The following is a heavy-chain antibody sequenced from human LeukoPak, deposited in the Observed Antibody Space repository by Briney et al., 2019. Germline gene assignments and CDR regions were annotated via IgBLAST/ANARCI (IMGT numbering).Heavy chain of an antibody. CDR3: ARDSRGFDP. CDR2: IWYDGSNK. CDR1: GFTFSSYG. J-gene: IGHJ5*02. V-gene: IGHV3-33*01. Sequence: PGGSLRLSCAASGFTFSSYGMHWVRQDPGKGLEWVAVIWYDGSNKYYADSVKGRFTISRDNSKNTLYLQMNSLRAEDTAVYYCARDSRGFDPWGQGTLVTVSS.